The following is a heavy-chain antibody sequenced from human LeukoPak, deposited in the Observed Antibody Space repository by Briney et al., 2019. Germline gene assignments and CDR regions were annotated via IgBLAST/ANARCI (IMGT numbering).Heavy chain of an antibody. V-gene: IGHV5-51*01. CDR1: GYSFTSYW. Sequence: GESLKISCKGSGYSFTSYWIGWVRQMPGKGLEWMGIIYPGDSDTRYSPSFQGQVTISADKSISTAYLQWSSLKASDTAMYYCARLDISPARGGGMDVWGQGTTVTVSS. CDR2: IYPGDSDT. J-gene: IGHJ6*02. CDR3: ARLDISPARGGGMDV. D-gene: IGHD3-9*01.